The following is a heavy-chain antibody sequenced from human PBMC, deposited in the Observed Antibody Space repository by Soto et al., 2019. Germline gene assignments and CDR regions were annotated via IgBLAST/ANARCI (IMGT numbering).Heavy chain of an antibody. Sequence: QVQLVQSGAEVKKPESSVKVSCKAPGGTFSTYAISWVRQAPGQGLEWMGGIIPMCGTANYAQRFQGRVTITADEYTNTVYMELSSLRSEDTAVYFCASGIQLWLRRINNGYSGWGQGTLVTVSS. D-gene: IGHD5-18*01. CDR1: GGTFSTYA. CDR2: IIPMCGTA. CDR3: ASGIQLWLRRINNGYSG. J-gene: IGHJ4*02. V-gene: IGHV1-69*12.